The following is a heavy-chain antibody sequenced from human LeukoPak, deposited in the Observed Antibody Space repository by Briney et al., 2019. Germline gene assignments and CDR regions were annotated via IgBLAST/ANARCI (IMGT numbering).Heavy chain of an antibody. CDR1: GYIFTSYH. V-gene: IGHV1-46*01. Sequence: ASVKVSCKASGYIFTSYHMHWVRQAPGQGLEWMGIINPSGGTTSYAQKFQGRVTITTDESTSTAYMELSSLRSEDTAVYYCARGLGLITGTTSDAFDIWGQGTMVTVSS. CDR2: INPSGGTT. D-gene: IGHD1-7*01. CDR3: ARGLGLITGTTSDAFDI. J-gene: IGHJ3*02.